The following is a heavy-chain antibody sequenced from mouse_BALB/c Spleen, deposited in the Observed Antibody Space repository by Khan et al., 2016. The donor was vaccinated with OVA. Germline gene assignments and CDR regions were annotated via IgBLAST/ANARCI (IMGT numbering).Heavy chain of an antibody. CDR3: ARGNYYGYYFDY. CDR2: ISYSGVT. J-gene: IGHJ2*01. Sequence: EVQLVEPGPGLVKPSQSLSLTCTVTGYSITSGYAWNWIRQFPGNKLEWMGYISYSGVTSYTPSLKSRISITRDTSKNQFFLQLTSVTTEDTATYYCARGNYYGYYFDYWGQGTTLTVSS. V-gene: IGHV3-2*02. CDR1: GYSITSGYA. D-gene: IGHD1-1*01.